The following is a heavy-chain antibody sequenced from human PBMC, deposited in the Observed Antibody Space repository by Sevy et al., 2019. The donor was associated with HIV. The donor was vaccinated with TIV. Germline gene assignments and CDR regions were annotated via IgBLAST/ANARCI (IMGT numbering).Heavy chain of an antibody. CDR3: VREGCTRPHDY. D-gene: IGHD2-8*01. CDR2: LSFSCGKI. V-gene: IGHV3-23*01. J-gene: IGHJ4*02. Sequence: GGYLRLSCAVSGFNFNRYSMSWVRQAPGKGLEWVSTLSFSCGKINYADSVKGRFIISRDDSKNTLYLQMNSLRAEDTAVYFCVREGCTRPHDYWGQGTHVTVSS. CDR1: GFNFNRYS.